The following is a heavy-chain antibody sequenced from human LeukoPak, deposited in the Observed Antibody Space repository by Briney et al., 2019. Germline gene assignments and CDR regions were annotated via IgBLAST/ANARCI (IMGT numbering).Heavy chain of an antibody. CDR2: ISAYNGNT. CDR1: GYTFTSYG. D-gene: IGHD3-10*01. Sequence: ASVKVSCKASGYTFTSYGISWVRQAPGQGLEWMGRISAYNGNTNYAQNLQGRVTMTTDTSTSTAYMELRSLGSDDTAVYYCARDLTYGSGSYYFAYWGQGTLVTVSS. CDR3: ARDLTYGSGSYYFAY. J-gene: IGHJ4*02. V-gene: IGHV1-18*01.